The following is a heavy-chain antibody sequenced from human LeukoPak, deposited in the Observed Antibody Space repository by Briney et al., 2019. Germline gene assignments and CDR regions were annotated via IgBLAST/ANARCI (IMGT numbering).Heavy chain of an antibody. D-gene: IGHD1-14*01. V-gene: IGHV4-4*07. CDR1: VGSYSNYY. J-gene: IGHJ6*02. Sequence: SETVSLTCTVSVGSYSNYYWSWIRQPGGKGLEWIGRIYTSGSTNYNPSVKSRVTMSVDTSNNQYSLKLTSVTAADTAVYYCARQPPQYYGMDVWGQGTTVTVSS. CDR2: IYTSGST. CDR3: ARQPPQYYGMDV.